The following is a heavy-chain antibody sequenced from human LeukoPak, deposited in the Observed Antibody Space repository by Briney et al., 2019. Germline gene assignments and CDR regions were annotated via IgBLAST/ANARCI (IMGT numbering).Heavy chain of an antibody. CDR2: IGASGGNT. V-gene: IGHV3-23*01. Sequence: PGGSLRLSCATSGFTFTNYAMSWVRQAPGKGLEWVSAIGASGGNTYYADSVKGRFTISRDNSKNMLYLQMNSLRAEDTAVYYCAKDRIKDGYNDYWGQGTTVTVSS. CDR1: GFTFTNYA. J-gene: IGHJ4*03. CDR3: AKDRIKDGYNDY. D-gene: IGHD2-15*01.